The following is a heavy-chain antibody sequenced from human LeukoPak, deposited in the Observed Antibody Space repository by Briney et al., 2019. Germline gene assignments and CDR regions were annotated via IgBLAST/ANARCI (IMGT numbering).Heavy chain of an antibody. CDR1: GFGFGDHG. CDR3: ARAPITSPFYFDH. CDR2: INWSGGST. V-gene: IGHV3-20*04. J-gene: IGHJ4*02. D-gene: IGHD2-2*01. Sequence: GGSLRLSSSASGFGFGDHGMSWVRQVPGKGLEWVSGINWSGGSTGYADPVRGRFTISRDNAKNSLYLQMDSLTAEDTALYYCARAPITSPFYFDHWGQGTLVTVSS.